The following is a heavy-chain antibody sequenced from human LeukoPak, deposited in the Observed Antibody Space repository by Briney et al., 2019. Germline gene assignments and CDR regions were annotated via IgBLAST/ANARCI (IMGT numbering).Heavy chain of an antibody. D-gene: IGHD4-11*01. V-gene: IGHV3-53*01. J-gene: IGHJ4*01. CDR1: GFTVSSNY. CDR3: AKARTTVSNFEY. Sequence: SLRLSFAASGFTVSSNYMSWVRQAPGKGLEWVSAIYSGGTTYYADSVKGRFTISRDNSKSTLYLQMNSLRAEDTAVYYCAKARTTVSNFEYWGQEPWSPSPQ. CDR2: IYSGGTT.